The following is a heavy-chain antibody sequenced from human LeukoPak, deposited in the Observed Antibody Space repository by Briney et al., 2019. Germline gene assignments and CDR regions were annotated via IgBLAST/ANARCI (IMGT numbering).Heavy chain of an antibody. CDR3: ARLTGQQLVQDYYMDV. CDR2: ISYSGST. Sequence: SETLSLTCTVSGGSISSYYWSWTRQPPGKGLGWSGYISYSGSTNYNPSLKSRVTISVDTSKNQFSLKLNSVTAADTAVYYCARLTGQQLVQDYYMDVWGKGTTVTVSS. D-gene: IGHD6-13*01. CDR1: GGSISSYY. V-gene: IGHV4-59*08. J-gene: IGHJ6*03.